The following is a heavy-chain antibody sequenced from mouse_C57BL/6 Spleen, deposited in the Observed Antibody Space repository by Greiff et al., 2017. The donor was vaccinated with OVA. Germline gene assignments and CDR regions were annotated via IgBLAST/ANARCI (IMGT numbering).Heavy chain of an antibody. V-gene: IGHV5-4*03. D-gene: IGHD1-1*01. J-gene: IGHJ3*01. CDR2: ISDGGSYT. Sequence: EVMLVESGGGLVKPGGSLKLSCAASGFTFSSYAMSWVRQTPEKRLEWVATISDGGSYTYYPDNVKGRFTISRDNAKNNLYLQMSHLKSEDTAMYYCARSQYGSSYGFAYWGQGTLVTVSA. CDR1: GFTFSSYA. CDR3: ARSQYGSSYGFAY.